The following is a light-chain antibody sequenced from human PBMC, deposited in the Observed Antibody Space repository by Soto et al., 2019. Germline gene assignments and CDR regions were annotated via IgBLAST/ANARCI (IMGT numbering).Light chain of an antibody. Sequence: QTVVTQPPSVSAAPGQKVTISCSGSSSNIGNNYVSWYQQLPGTAPKLLIYENNKRPSGISDRFSGSKSGTSATLGITGLQTGDEADYYCGTWDSSLSVFVVFGGGTKLTVL. CDR3: GTWDSSLSVFVV. V-gene: IGLV1-51*02. CDR1: SSNIGNNY. J-gene: IGLJ2*01. CDR2: ENN.